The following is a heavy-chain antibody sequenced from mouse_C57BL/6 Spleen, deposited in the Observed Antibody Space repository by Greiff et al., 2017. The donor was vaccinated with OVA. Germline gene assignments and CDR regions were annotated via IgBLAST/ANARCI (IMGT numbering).Heavy chain of an antibody. J-gene: IGHJ3*01. CDR1: GYTFTSYW. CDR2: IYPGSGST. Sequence: VQLQQSGAELVKPGASVKMSCKASGYTFTSYWITWVKQRPGQGLEWIGDIYPGSGSTNYNEKFKSKATLTVDTSSSTAYMQLSSLTSEDSAVYYCARYDYDKAWFAYWGQGTLVTVSA. D-gene: IGHD2-4*01. CDR3: ARYDYDKAWFAY. V-gene: IGHV1-55*01.